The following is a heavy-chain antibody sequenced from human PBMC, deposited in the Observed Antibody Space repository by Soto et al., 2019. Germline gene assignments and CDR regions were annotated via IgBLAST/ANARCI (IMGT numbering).Heavy chain of an antibody. V-gene: IGHV4-4*02. J-gene: IGHJ4*02. D-gene: IGHD2-21*01. CDR3: ARVDCGGGGCYSDS. Sequence: PSETLSLTCAVSGASIASSDWWSWVRQPPGKGLEWIGEVDHSGRTKYNPSLKSRVTISVDKSKNQFSLKLNSVTAADAAVYYCARVDCGGGGCYSDSWGQGIPVTVS. CDR1: GASIASSDW. CDR2: VDHSGRT.